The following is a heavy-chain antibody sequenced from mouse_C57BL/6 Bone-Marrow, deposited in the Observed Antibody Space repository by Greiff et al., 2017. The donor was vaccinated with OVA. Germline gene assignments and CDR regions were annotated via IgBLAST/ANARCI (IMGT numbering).Heavy chain of an antibody. CDR1: GFTFSSYA. J-gene: IGHJ3*01. Sequence: EVKVVESGGGLVKPGGSLKLSCAASGFTFSSYAMSWVRQTPEKRLEWVATISDGGSYTYYPDNVKGRFTISRANAKNNLYLQMSHLKSEDTAMYYCARDLDYDYLFAYWGQGTLVTVSA. CDR2: ISDGGSYT. CDR3: ARDLDYDYLFAY. D-gene: IGHD2-4*01. V-gene: IGHV5-4*01.